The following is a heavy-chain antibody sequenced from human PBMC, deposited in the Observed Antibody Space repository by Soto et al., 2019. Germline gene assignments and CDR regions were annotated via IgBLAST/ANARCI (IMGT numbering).Heavy chain of an antibody. CDR1: GYTFTGYY. Sequence: ASVKVSCKASGYTFTGYYIHWVRQAPGQGLEWMGWINPNSGGTNYAQKFQGWVTMTRDTSISTAYMELSRLRSDDTAVYYCARSGLRFLEWLSPDDAFDNWGQGTMVTVSS. CDR3: ARSGLRFLEWLSPDDAFDN. CDR2: INPNSGGT. V-gene: IGHV1-2*04. J-gene: IGHJ3*02. D-gene: IGHD3-3*01.